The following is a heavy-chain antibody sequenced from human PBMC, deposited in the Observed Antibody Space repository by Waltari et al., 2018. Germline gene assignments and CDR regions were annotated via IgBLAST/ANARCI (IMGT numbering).Heavy chain of an antibody. CDR3: ARDLGGDGDY. CDR1: GGSISSSSYY. J-gene: IGHJ4*02. D-gene: IGHD2-21*02. Sequence: QLQLQESGPGLVKPSETLSLTCTVSGGSISSSSYYWGWIRQPPGKGLEWIGSIYYSGSTYYNPSLKSRVTISVDTSKNQFSLKLSSGTAADTAVYYCARDLGGDGDYWGQGTLVTVSS. CDR2: IYYSGST. V-gene: IGHV4-39*07.